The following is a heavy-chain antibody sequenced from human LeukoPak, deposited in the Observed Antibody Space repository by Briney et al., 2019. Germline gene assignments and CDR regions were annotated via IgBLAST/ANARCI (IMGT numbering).Heavy chain of an antibody. V-gene: IGHV3-30*18. CDR3: AKEPDGDYRDYFDY. CDR1: GFTFSDYA. Sequence: GRSLRLSCAASGFTFSDYAMHWVRQAPGKGLEWVAVISYDGSNKYYADSVKGRFTISRDNSKNTLYLQMNSLRAEDTAVYYCAKEPDGDYRDYFDYWGQGTLVTVSS. D-gene: IGHD4-17*01. CDR2: ISYDGSNK. J-gene: IGHJ4*02.